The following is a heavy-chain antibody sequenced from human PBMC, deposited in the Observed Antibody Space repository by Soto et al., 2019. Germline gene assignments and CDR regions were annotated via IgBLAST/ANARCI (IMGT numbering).Heavy chain of an antibody. CDR3: GRGGYNFEGYYFDY. J-gene: IGHJ4*02. CDR2: IYYSGST. V-gene: IGHV4-59*01. D-gene: IGHD5-12*01. CDR1: GGSISSYY. Sequence: QVQLQESGPGLVKPSETLSLTCTVSGGSISSYYWSWIRQPPGKGLEWIGYIYYSGSTNYNPSLKSRVTISVDTSKNQFSLKLSSVPAADTAVYYCGRGGYNFEGYYFDYWGQGTLVTVSS.